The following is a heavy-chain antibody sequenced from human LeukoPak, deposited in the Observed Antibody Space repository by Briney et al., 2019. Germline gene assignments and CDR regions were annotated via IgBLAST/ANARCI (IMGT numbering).Heavy chain of an antibody. Sequence: SQTLSLTCTVSSGSISSGTYYWSWIRQPAGKGLEWIGRIYSSGSTNYNPSLKSRVTMSVDTSKNQFSLKLSSVTAADTAVYYCAREGITIFGVVTLDYWGQGTLVTVSS. J-gene: IGHJ4*02. CDR2: IYSSGST. D-gene: IGHD3-3*01. CDR1: SGSISSGTYY. V-gene: IGHV4-61*02. CDR3: AREGITIFGVVTLDY.